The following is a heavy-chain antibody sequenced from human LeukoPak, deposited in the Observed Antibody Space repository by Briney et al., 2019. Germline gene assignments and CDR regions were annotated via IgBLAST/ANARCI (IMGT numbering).Heavy chain of an antibody. J-gene: IGHJ6*02. D-gene: IGHD3-16*01. V-gene: IGHV3-53*01. CDR3: SKDWGSGAYYGMDV. CDR1: GFTVSSNY. CDR2: IYSGGST. Sequence: GGSLRLSCAASGFTVSSNYMSWVRQAPGKGLEWVSVIYSGGSTYYADSVKGRFTISRDNSKNTLYLQMNSLRAEDTAVYYCSKDWGSGAYYGMDVWGQGTKVNGSS.